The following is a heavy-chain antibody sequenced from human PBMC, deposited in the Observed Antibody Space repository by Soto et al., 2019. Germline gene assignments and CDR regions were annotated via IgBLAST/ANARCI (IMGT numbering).Heavy chain of an antibody. CDR1: GFTFDDYA. CDR2: ISWNSGSI. D-gene: IGHD3-10*02. V-gene: IGHV3-9*01. CDR3: AKRAVRDWYFDL. Sequence: GGSLRLSCAATGFTFDDYAMHWVRQAPGKGLEWVSGISWNSGSIGYADSVKGRFTISRDNAKNSLYLQMNSLRAEDTALYYCAKRAVRDWYFDLWGCGTLVTVSS. J-gene: IGHJ2*01.